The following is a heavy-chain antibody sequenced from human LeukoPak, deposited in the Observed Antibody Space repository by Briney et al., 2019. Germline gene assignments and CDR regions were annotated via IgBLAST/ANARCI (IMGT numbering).Heavy chain of an antibody. V-gene: IGHV3-15*01. CDR2: IKTKTSGGTP. CDR1: GFTVSDSY. D-gene: IGHD6-19*01. Sequence: GGSLRLSCAASGFTVSDSYMSWVRQAPGKGLEWVGRIKTKTSGGTPDYAAPARGRFIISRDDSNSTLHLQMDNLNTEDAGVYYCAMYSSGWKFEHWGQGTLVSVSS. CDR3: AMYSSGWKFEH. J-gene: IGHJ4*02.